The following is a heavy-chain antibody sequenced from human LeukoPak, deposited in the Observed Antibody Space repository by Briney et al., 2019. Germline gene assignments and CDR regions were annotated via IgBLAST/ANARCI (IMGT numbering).Heavy chain of an antibody. D-gene: IGHD5-12*01. V-gene: IGHV4-4*07. CDR2: IQASGST. J-gene: IGHJ3*02. Sequence: SETLSLTCTVSGGSINSYYWSWIRQPAGKGLEWIGRIQASGSTTYNPSLKSRVTMSADTSKNQFSLKLSSVTAADTAICYCGRAQWLLPPDIWGQGTMVTVSS. CDR1: GGSINSYY. CDR3: GRAQWLLPPDI.